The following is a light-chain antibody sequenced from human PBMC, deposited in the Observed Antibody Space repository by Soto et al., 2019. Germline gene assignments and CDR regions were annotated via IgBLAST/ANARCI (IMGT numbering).Light chain of an antibody. CDR1: QSVSGN. CDR3: QQYNNWPPIT. J-gene: IGKJ3*01. V-gene: IGKV3-15*01. CDR2: AAS. Sequence: EIVMTQSPSTLSVSPGERATLSCRASQSVSGNLAWYQQKPGQAPRLLIYAASTRATGIPARFSGSGSGTEFTLTISSLQSEDFAVYYCQQYNNWPPITFGPGTKVDIK.